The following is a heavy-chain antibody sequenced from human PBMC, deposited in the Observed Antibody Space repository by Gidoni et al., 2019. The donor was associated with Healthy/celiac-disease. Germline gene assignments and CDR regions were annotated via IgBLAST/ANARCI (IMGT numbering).Heavy chain of an antibody. V-gene: IGHV4-61*02. CDR2: IYTSGST. J-gene: IGHJ5*02. Sequence: QVQLQESGPGLVKPSQTLSLTCTVSGGSISSGSYSWSWIRQPAGKGLEWIGRIYTSGSTNYTPSLNSRVTISVDTSKNQFSLKLSSVTAADTAVYYCARVRYSSGWNSGWFDPWGQGTLVTVSS. D-gene: IGHD6-19*01. CDR3: ARVRYSSGWNSGWFDP. CDR1: GGSISSGSYS.